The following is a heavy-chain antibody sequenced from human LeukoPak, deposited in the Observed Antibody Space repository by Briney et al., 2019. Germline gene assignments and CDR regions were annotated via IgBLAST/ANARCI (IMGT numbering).Heavy chain of an antibody. Sequence: GGSLRLSCAASEFIFSTYAMSWVRQAPGKGLEWISTLSGSGASTYYADSVKGRFTISRDNSKNTLYLQMNSLRAEDTAVYYCAKAPGSYSSSWWIFDYWGQGTLVTVSS. D-gene: IGHD6-13*01. CDR1: EFIFSTYA. J-gene: IGHJ4*02. CDR3: AKAPGSYSSSWWIFDY. V-gene: IGHV3-23*01. CDR2: LSGSGAST.